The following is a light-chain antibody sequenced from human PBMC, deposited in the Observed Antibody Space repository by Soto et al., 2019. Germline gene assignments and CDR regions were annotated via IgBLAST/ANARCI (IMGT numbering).Light chain of an antibody. CDR1: SSDVGGYNY. CDR3: SSYAGRTLYV. J-gene: IGLJ1*01. CDR2: EVS. Sequence: QSALTQPPSASGSPGQSVTISCTGTSSDVGGYNYVSWYQQHPGKAPKLMIYEVSKRPSGVPDRFSGFKSGNTASLTVSGLQPEDEADYYCSSYAGRTLYVFGTGTKLTVL. V-gene: IGLV2-8*01.